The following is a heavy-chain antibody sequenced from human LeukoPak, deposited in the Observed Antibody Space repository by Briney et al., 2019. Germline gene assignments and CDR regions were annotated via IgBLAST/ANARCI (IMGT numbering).Heavy chain of an antibody. CDR1: GGTFSSYA. D-gene: IGHD4-11*01. CDR2: IIPIFGTA. Sequence: SVKVSCKASGGTFSSYAISWVRQAPGQGLEWMGGIIPIFGTANYAQKFQGRVTITADESTSTAYMELSSLRSEDTAVYYCARVGTVTTFSWFDPWGQGTLVTVSS. CDR3: ARVGTVTTFSWFDP. J-gene: IGHJ5*02. V-gene: IGHV1-69*01.